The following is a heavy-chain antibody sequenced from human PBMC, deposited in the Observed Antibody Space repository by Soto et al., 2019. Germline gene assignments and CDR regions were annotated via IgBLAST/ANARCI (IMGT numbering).Heavy chain of an antibody. D-gene: IGHD5-12*01. CDR3: AKGDNLGPKTGYAFDP. Sequence: SQTLSLTCAISGDSVSSNTASWNWIRQSPSRGLEWLGRTYFRSKWYNDYAVSVKSRIIIIPDTSNYQFSLQLNSVTPEDTAVYFCAKGDNLGPKTGYAFDPWGQGIMVTVSS. V-gene: IGHV6-1*01. CDR2: TYFRSKWYN. J-gene: IGHJ5*02. CDR1: GDSVSSNTAS.